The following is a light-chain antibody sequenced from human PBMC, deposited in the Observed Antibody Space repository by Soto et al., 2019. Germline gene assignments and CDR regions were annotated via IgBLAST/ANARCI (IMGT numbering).Light chain of an antibody. Sequence: IVMTQSPATLSVSPGERATLSCRTSQSVNSNLAWYQQKPGQAPRLLIYDISTTATGIPARFRGSGSGTEFTLTISSLQSEDFAVYCCQQYYKWPLTFGGGTRVEI. CDR1: QSVNSN. CDR3: QQYYKWPLT. J-gene: IGKJ4*01. CDR2: DIS. V-gene: IGKV3-15*01.